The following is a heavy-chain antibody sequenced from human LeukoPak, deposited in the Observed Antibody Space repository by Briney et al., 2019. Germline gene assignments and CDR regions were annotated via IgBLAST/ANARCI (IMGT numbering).Heavy chain of an antibody. J-gene: IGHJ4*02. Sequence: SETLSLTCTVSGGSISSYYWSWIRQPPGKGLEWIGYIYYSGSTNYNPSLKSRVTISVDTSKNQFSLKLSSVTAADTAVYYCARGNSGSYYRLDYWGQGTLVTVSS. V-gene: IGHV4-59*12. CDR2: IYYSGST. CDR1: GGSISSYY. CDR3: ARGNSGSYYRLDY. D-gene: IGHD1-26*01.